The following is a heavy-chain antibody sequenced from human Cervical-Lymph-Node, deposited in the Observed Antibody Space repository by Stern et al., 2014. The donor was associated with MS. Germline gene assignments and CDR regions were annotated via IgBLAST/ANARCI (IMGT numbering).Heavy chain of an antibody. CDR2: INPNSGGT. J-gene: IGHJ6*02. Sequence: VQLVQSGAEVKKPGASVKVSCKASGYTFTGYYMHWVRQAPGQGLEWMGWINPNSGGTNYAQKFQGWVTMTRDTSISTAYMELSRLRSDDTAVYYCARDSGIAAADYYYYGMDVWGQGTTVTVSS. V-gene: IGHV1-2*04. D-gene: IGHD6-13*01. CDR1: GYTFTGYY. CDR3: ARDSGIAAADYYYYGMDV.